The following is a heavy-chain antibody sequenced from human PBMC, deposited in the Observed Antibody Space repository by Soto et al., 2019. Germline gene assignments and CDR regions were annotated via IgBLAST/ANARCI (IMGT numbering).Heavy chain of an antibody. J-gene: IGHJ2*01. CDR3: AKDVSSGITSFDL. V-gene: IGHV5-51*01. CDR2: INPGDSES. D-gene: IGHD3-3*01. CDR1: GYSFGNYW. Sequence: GESLKISCQASGYSFGNYWIGWVRQMPGKGLEWMAIINPGDSESRYSPSFQGQVTISRDNSKNTLYLQMHSLRAEDTAVYYCAKDVSSGITSFDLWGRGTLVTVSS.